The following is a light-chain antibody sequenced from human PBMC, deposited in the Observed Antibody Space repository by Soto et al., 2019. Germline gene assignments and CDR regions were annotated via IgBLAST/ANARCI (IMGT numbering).Light chain of an antibody. Sequence: AVLLTQSPSSFSASTGDRATITCRASQDIHNYLAWYQQVPGIAPKLLLYAASILQTGVPSRFSGSGSGTDFTLTIDGLQSEDFATYFCQHYYNYPWTFGQGTTVE. CDR1: QDIHNY. CDR2: AAS. V-gene: IGKV1-8*01. J-gene: IGKJ1*01. CDR3: QHYYNYPWT.